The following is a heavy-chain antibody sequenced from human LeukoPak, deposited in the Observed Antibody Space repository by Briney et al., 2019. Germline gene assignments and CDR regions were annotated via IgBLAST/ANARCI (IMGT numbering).Heavy chain of an antibody. J-gene: IGHJ4*02. V-gene: IGHV1-2*02. D-gene: IGHD3-16*01. CDR2: INPNSGGT. CDR1: GYTFNGYY. CDR3: ARRVVGRASGENFDY. Sequence: GASVKVSCKASGYTFNGYYMHWVRQAPGQGLEWMGWINPNSGGTNYAQKFQGRVTMTRDTSISTAYMELSRLKSDDTAVYYCARRVVGRASGENFDYWGQGSLVTVSS.